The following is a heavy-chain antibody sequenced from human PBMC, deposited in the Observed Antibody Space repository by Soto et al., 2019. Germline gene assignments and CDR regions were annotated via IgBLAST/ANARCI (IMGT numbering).Heavy chain of an antibody. CDR3: ARDQGIAVAVFDY. CDR1: GGSVTSGSYY. Sequence: QVQLQESGPGLVKPSDTLSLTCTVSGGSVTSGSYYWSWIRQPPGKGLEWIGYIYYSGSTNYNPSLTRRVXXQXHXXKNQISLKLSSVTAADTAVYYCARDQGIAVAVFDYWGQGTLVTVSS. D-gene: IGHD6-19*01. J-gene: IGHJ4*02. CDR2: IYYSGST. V-gene: IGHV4-61*01.